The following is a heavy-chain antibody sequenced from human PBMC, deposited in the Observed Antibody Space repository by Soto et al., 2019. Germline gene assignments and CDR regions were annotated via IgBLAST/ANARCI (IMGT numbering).Heavy chain of an antibody. CDR1: GFKISRSS. Sequence: EGSLRLSCAALGFKISRSSMSWVRQAPGRGLEWVAYISDSGSNTLYADSVKGRFTISRDNAKNSLYLQMNSLRAEDTAVYYCARDRGYYDSSGPNIWGQGTMVTVSS. CDR2: ISDSGSNT. J-gene: IGHJ3*02. V-gene: IGHV3-48*04. CDR3: ARDRGYYDSSGPNI. D-gene: IGHD3-22*01.